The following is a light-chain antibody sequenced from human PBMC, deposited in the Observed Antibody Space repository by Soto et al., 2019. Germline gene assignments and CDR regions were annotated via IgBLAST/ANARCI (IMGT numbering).Light chain of an antibody. CDR3: QQSYSTRGT. V-gene: IGKV1-39*01. J-gene: IGKJ2*02. Sequence: DIQMTQSPSSLSASVGDRVTITCRASQSISSYLNWYQQKPGKAPKLLIYAASSLQSGVPSRFSGSGSGTEFTLTISSLQPEDFATYYCQQSYSTRGTFGQGTKLEIK. CDR2: AAS. CDR1: QSISSY.